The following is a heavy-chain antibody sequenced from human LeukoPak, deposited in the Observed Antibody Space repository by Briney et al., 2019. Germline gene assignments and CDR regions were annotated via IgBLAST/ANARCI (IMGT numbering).Heavy chain of an antibody. CDR2: IYSGGGST. CDR1: GFTVSSNY. J-gene: IGHJ4*02. CDR3: ARGPYSSSWRGFDY. D-gene: IGHD6-13*01. V-gene: IGHV3-53*01. Sequence: GGSLRLSCAASGFTVSSNYMSWVRQAPGKGLEWDSLIYSGGGSTFYADSVKGRFTISRDNSKNTLYLQMNSLRADDTAVYYCARGPYSSSWRGFDYWGQGTLVTVSS.